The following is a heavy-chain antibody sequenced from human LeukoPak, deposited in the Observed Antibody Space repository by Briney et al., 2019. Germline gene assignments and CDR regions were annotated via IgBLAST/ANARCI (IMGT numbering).Heavy chain of an antibody. CDR3: AKDGGLWVSAHWGDS. D-gene: IGHD7-27*01. Sequence: GGSLRLSCVASGFTFRSYTMNWVRQAPGKGLEWVSAISGSGGSTFYADSVKGRFTVSRDNSKNTLFLQMNSLSAEDTAVYYCAKDGGLWVSAHWGDSWGRGTLVTVSS. J-gene: IGHJ4*02. CDR1: GFTFRSYT. CDR2: ISGSGGST. V-gene: IGHV3-23*01.